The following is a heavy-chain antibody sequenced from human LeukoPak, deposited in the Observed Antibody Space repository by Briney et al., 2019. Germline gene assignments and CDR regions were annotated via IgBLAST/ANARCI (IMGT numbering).Heavy chain of an antibody. V-gene: IGHV3-30*18. J-gene: IGHJ6*02. Sequence: HGGSLRLSCAASGFTFSSYGMHWVRQAPGKGLEWVAVMSYDGGHKYYADSVKGRFTISRDNSKNTLYLQMNSLRAEDTSVYYCAKGQLVDYGMDVWGQGTTVTVSS. CDR3: AKGQLVDYGMDV. CDR1: GFTFSSYG. D-gene: IGHD2-15*01. CDR2: MSYDGGHK.